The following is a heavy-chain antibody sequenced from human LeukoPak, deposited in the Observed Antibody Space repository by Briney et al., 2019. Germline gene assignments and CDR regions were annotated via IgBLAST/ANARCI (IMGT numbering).Heavy chain of an antibody. V-gene: IGHV3-66*02. D-gene: IGHD2-21*01. CDR3: ARTFRFPHYFDY. CDR2: IYSGGST. Sequence: PGGSLRLXCAASGFTVSSNYMSWVRQAPGKGLEWVSVIYSGGSTYYADSVKGRFTIFRDNSKNTLYLQMNSLRAEDTAVYYCARTFRFPHYFDYWGQGTLVTVSS. CDR1: GFTVSSNY. J-gene: IGHJ4*02.